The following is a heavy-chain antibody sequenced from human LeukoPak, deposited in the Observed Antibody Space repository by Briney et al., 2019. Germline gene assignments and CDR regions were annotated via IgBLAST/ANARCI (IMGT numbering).Heavy chain of an antibody. CDR3: ARRGYSYGYYFDY. CDR1: GGSFSGYY. J-gene: IGHJ4*02. V-gene: IGHV4-34*01. Sequence: SETLSLTCAVYGGSFSGYYWSWIRQPPGKGLEWIGEINHSGSTNYNPSLKSRVTTSVDTSKNQFSLKLSSVTAADTAVYYCARRGYSYGYYFDYWGQGTLVTVSS. D-gene: IGHD5-18*01. CDR2: INHSGST.